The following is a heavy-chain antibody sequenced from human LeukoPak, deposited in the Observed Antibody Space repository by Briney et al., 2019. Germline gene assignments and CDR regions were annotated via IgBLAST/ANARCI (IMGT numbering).Heavy chain of an antibody. CDR3: ARDSLVHSSGWRRRDYYGMDV. Sequence: SVKVSCKASGGTFSSYAISWVRQAPGQGLEWMGGIIPIFGTANYAQKFQGRVTITADESTSTAYMELSSQRSEDTAVYYCARDSLVHSSGWRRRDYYGMDVWGQATTVTVSS. CDR1: GGTFSSYA. J-gene: IGHJ6*02. D-gene: IGHD6-19*01. CDR2: IIPIFGTA. V-gene: IGHV1-69*13.